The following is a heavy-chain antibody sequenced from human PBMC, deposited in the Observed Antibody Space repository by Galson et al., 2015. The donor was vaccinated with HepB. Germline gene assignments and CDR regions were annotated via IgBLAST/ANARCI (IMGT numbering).Heavy chain of an antibody. J-gene: IGHJ4*02. V-gene: IGHV1-2*06. Sequence: KVSCKASGYTFTGYYMHWVRQAPGQGLEWMGRINPNSGGTNYAQKFQGRVTLTRDTSISTAYMELSRLRSDDTAVYYCARNFWSGYVFDYWGQGTLVIVSS. D-gene: IGHD3-3*01. CDR3: ARNFWSGYVFDY. CDR1: GYTFTGYY. CDR2: INPNSGGT.